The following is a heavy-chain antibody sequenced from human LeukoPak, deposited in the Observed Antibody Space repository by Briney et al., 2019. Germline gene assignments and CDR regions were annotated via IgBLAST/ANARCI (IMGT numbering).Heavy chain of an antibody. J-gene: IGHJ4*02. V-gene: IGHV3-30*03. D-gene: IGHD3-10*01. Sequence: GGSLGLSCAASGFTFSSYGMHWVRQAPGKGLEWVAVISYDGSNKYYADSVKGRFTISRDNSKNTLYLQMNSLRAEDTAVYYCATNGDFSFDYWGQGTLVTVSS. CDR2: ISYDGSNK. CDR1: GFTFSSYG. CDR3: ATNGDFSFDY.